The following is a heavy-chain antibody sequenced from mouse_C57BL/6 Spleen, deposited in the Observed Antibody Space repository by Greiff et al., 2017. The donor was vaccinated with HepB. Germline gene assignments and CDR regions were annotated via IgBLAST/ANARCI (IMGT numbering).Heavy chain of an antibody. CDR2: IYPSDSET. Sequence: QVQLQQPGAELVRPGSSVKLSCKASGYTFTSYWMDWVKQRPGQGLEWIGNIYPSDSETHYNQKFKDKATLTVDKSSSTAYMQLSSLTSEDSAVYYCARMNSNWDVLDYWGQGTTLTVSS. V-gene: IGHV1-61*01. CDR1: GYTFTSYW. J-gene: IGHJ2*01. CDR3: ARMNSNWDVLDY. D-gene: IGHD4-1*01.